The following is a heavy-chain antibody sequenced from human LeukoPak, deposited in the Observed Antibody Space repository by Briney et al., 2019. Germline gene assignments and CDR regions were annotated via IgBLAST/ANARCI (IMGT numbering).Heavy chain of an antibody. J-gene: IGHJ4*02. Sequence: GASVKVSCKASGYTFTGYYMHWVRQAPGQGLEWMGWINPNSGGTNYAQKFQGRVTMTRDTSISTAYMELSRLRSDDTAVYYCARAYITMVRGVITSFDYWGRGTLVTVSS. D-gene: IGHD3-10*01. CDR3: ARAYITMVRGVITSFDY. V-gene: IGHV1-2*02. CDR2: INPNSGGT. CDR1: GYTFTGYY.